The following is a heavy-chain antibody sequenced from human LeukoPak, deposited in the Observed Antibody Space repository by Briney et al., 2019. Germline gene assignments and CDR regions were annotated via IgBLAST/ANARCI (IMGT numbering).Heavy chain of an antibody. Sequence: PGGSLRLSCAASGFPFDDYGMSWVRQAPGKGLEGVSDITWSGGSTGYADSVKGRFTISRDSARDSLYLQMNSLRVEDTAFYYCARAFRYSTSSRTFDYWGQGTLVTVSS. D-gene: IGHD6-6*01. V-gene: IGHV3-20*04. J-gene: IGHJ4*02. CDR2: ITWSGGST. CDR3: ARAFRYSTSSRTFDY. CDR1: GFPFDDYG.